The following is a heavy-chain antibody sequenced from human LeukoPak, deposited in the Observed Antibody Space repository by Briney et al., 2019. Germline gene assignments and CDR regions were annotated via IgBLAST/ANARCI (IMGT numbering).Heavy chain of an antibody. CDR3: VKPSYNSEFFDL. V-gene: IGHV3-30*02. J-gene: IGHJ4*02. CDR2: LPYDGNNR. CDR1: GFTSKNYG. D-gene: IGHD6-25*01. Sequence: PGGSLRLSCAASGFTSKNYGMHWVRQAPGKGLEWVAFLPYDGNNRYSADSVKGRFTISRDNSKNTLYLQMNSLRVEDTAIYYCVKPSYNSEFFDLWGQGTLVTVSS.